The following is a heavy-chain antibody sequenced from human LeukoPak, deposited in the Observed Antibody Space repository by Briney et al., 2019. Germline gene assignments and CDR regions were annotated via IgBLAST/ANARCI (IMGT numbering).Heavy chain of an antibody. CDR2: ISSSSSYI. CDR1: GFTFSGYS. D-gene: IGHD2-2*01. J-gene: IGHJ3*02. CDR3: AYTVVPAAILPRSRAFDI. Sequence: PGGSLRLSCAASGFTFSGYSMNWVRQAPGKGLEWVSSISSSSSYIYYADSVKGRFTISRDNAKNSLYLQMNSLRAEDTAVYYCAYTVVPAAILPRSRAFDIWGQGTMVTVSS. V-gene: IGHV3-21*01.